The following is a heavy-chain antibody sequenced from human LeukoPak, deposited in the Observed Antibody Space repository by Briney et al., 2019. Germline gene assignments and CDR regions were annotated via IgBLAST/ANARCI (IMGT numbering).Heavy chain of an antibody. J-gene: IGHJ4*02. Sequence: PGGSLRLSCAASGLNFSAYWMNWVRQAPGKGLEWVANIHPDGSKKFFVDPVKGRFSISRDNAKNSLFLQMNFLRAEDTAVYHCARGDGTFDWWGQGTLVTVSS. D-gene: IGHD6-13*01. CDR2: IHPDGSKK. CDR1: GLNFSAYW. CDR3: ARGDGTFDW. V-gene: IGHV3-7*01.